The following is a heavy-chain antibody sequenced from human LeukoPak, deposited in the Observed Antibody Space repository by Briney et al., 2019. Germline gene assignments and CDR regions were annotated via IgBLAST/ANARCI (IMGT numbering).Heavy chain of an antibody. CDR3: ARVYGSGSYYNAPHDF. Sequence: GGSLRLSCAASGFTVSSYGIHWVRQAPGKGLEWVAFIRYDGYNKYYTDSVKGRFTISRDNAKNSLYLQMNSLRADDTAVYYCARVYGSGSYYNAPHDFWGQGTLVTVSS. CDR2: IRYDGYNK. CDR1: GFTVSSYG. D-gene: IGHD3-10*01. J-gene: IGHJ4*02. V-gene: IGHV3-30*02.